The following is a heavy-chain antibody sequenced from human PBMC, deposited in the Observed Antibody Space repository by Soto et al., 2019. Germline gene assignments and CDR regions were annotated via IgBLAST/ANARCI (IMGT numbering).Heavy chain of an antibody. CDR1: GGTFSSYA. CDR3: ARDRRSPVHCSSTSCYSYYFDY. V-gene: IGHV1-69*01. Sequence: QVQLVQSGAEVKKPGSSVKVSCKASGGTFSSYAISWVRQAPGQGLEWMGGIIPIFGTANYAQKFQGRVTITADESTSKAYMELSSLRSEDTAVYYCARDRRSPVHCSSTSCYSYYFDYWGQGTLVTVSS. J-gene: IGHJ4*02. CDR2: IIPIFGTA. D-gene: IGHD2-2*01.